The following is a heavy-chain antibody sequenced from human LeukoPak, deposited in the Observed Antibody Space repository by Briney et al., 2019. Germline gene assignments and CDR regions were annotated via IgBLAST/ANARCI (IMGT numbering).Heavy chain of an antibody. V-gene: IGHV4-59*02. CDR3: ARGRNYCSSTSCYNRSWFDP. D-gene: IGHD2-2*02. Sequence: SETLSLTCVVSGGSVSGYYWGWIRQPPGRGLEWIGYVYYSGSTNYNPSFKSRITISVDTSRNQFSLKLCSVTAADTAVYYCARGRNYCSSTSCYNRSWFDPWGQGTLVTVSS. CDR2: VYYSGST. CDR1: GGSVSGYY. J-gene: IGHJ5*02.